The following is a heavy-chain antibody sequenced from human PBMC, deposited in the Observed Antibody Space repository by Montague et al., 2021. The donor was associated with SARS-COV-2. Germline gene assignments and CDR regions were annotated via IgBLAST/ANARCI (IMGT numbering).Heavy chain of an antibody. D-gene: IGHD3-3*01. J-gene: IGHJ3*01. V-gene: IGHV4-34*01. CDR3: ARGQVTAFGNLIVFPEEVALDA. CDR1: GGSFNDYY. CDR2: ITHSGGI. Sequence: SETLSLTCAVYGGSFNDYYWTWVRQPPGKGLEWIGEITHSGGIKYNPSLQNRVSMSVDRSKNQFSLKLNSVTVADAATYYCARGQVTAFGNLIVFPEEVALDAWGRGTMVTVSS.